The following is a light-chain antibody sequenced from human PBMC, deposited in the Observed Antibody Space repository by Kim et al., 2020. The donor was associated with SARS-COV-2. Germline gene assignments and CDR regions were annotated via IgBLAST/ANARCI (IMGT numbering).Light chain of an antibody. J-gene: IGKJ1*01. CDR1: QGISNY. V-gene: IGKV1-27*01. CDR3: QQCKGAPRT. CDR2: GAS. Sequence: ASVGDRVTITCPASQGISNYLAWYQQKPGKVPKLLIFGASDLQSGVPSRFSGSGSGTDFTLTISSLQPEDVAVYYCQQCKGAPRTFGQGTKVDIK.